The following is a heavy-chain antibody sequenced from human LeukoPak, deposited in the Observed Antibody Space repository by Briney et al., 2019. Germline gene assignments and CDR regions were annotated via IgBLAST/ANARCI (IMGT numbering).Heavy chain of an antibody. CDR1: GYTLTELS. CDR3: ATVDYWGSPNSTWYFDL. CDR2: FNHEDGET. J-gene: IGHJ2*01. D-gene: IGHD7-27*01. V-gene: IGHV1-24*01. Sequence: GSVTVSCKVSGYTLTELSMHWVRQAPGKGREWRGGFNHEDGETIYAQKFHGIVTMTEDSSTATAYMELSRLRSEDTAVYYCATVDYWGSPNSTWYFDLWGRGTLVTVSS.